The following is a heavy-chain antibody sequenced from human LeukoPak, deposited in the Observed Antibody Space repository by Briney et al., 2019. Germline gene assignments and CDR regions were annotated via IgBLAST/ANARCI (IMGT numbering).Heavy chain of an antibody. CDR1: GGSISSYY. V-gene: IGHV4-59*12. D-gene: IGHD2-15*01. CDR3: ARGYCSGGSCYPGYFDY. Sequence: SETLSLTCTVSGGSISSYYWSWIRQPPGKGLEWIGYIYYSGSTNYNPSLKSRVTISVDTSKNQFSLKLSSVTAADTAVYYCARGYCSGGSCYPGYFDYWGQGTLVTVSS. J-gene: IGHJ4*02. CDR2: IYYSGST.